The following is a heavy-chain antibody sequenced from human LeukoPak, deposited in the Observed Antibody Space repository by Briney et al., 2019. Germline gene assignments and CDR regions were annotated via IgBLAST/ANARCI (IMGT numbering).Heavy chain of an antibody. Sequence: SETLSLTCTVSGGSISSSSYYWGWIRQPPGKGLEWIGSIYYSGSTYYNPSLKSRVTISVDTSKNQFSLKLSSVTAADTAVYYCASHTVPDYGGILFDYWGQGTLVTVSS. CDR2: IYYSGST. CDR1: GGSISSSSYY. D-gene: IGHD4-23*01. V-gene: IGHV4-39*07. J-gene: IGHJ4*02. CDR3: ASHTVPDYGGILFDY.